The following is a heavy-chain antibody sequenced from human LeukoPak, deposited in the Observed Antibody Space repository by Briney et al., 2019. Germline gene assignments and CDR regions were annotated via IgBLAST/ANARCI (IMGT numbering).Heavy chain of an antibody. CDR2: IIPNTGGT. CDR3: AKDREGTSSWMTNYYYYYGMDV. D-gene: IGHD6-13*01. V-gene: IGHV1-2*02. CDR1: GYTFTGYY. J-gene: IGHJ6*02. Sequence: GASVKVSCKASGYTFTGYYMHWVRQAPGQGLEWMGWIIPNTGGTNYAQKFQGRVTMTRDTSISTVYMELSSLRSEDTAVYYCAKDREGTSSWMTNYYYYYGMDVWGQGTTVTVSS.